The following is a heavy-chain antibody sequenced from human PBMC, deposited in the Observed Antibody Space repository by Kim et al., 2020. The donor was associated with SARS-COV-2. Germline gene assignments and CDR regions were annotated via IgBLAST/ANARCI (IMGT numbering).Heavy chain of an antibody. D-gene: IGHD1-26*01. CDR3: ARDYSGRPNFFDP. V-gene: IGHV3-66*01. CDR1: GFTVNNNY. J-gene: IGHJ5*02. CDR2: LYSGGNT. Sequence: GGSLRLSCAASGFTVNNNYMNWVRQAPGKGLEWVSSLYSGGNTYYADSVKCRFTISRDDSKNTLYLQMSSLRPEDTAVYYCARDYSGRPNFFDPWGQGTLVTVSS.